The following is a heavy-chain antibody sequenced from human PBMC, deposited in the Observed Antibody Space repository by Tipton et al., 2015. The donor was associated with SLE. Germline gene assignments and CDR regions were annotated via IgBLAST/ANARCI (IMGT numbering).Heavy chain of an antibody. CDR3: ASLAPGGSYGLADAFDI. CDR1: GFTFSSYA. J-gene: IGHJ3*02. Sequence: SLRLSCAASGFTFSSYAMSWVRQAPGKGLEWVSYISSSSSTIYYADSVKGRFTISRDNAKNSLYLQMNSLRDEDTAVYYCASLAPGGSYGLADAFDIWGQGTMVTVSS. D-gene: IGHD5-18*01. CDR2: ISSSSSTI. V-gene: IGHV3-48*02.